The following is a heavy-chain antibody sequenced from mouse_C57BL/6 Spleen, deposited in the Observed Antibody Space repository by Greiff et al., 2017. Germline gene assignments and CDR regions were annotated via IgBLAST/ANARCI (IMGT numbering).Heavy chain of an antibody. Sequence: EVQLQESGPGLVKPSQSLSLTCSVTGYSITSGYYWNWIRQFPGNKLEWMGYISYDGSNNYNPSLKNRISITRDTSKNQFFLKLNSVTTEDTATYYCARDLPDYSNYGGFAYWGQGTLVTVSA. CDR2: ISYDGSN. J-gene: IGHJ3*01. CDR3: ARDLPDYSNYGGFAY. D-gene: IGHD2-5*01. V-gene: IGHV3-6*01. CDR1: GYSITSGYY.